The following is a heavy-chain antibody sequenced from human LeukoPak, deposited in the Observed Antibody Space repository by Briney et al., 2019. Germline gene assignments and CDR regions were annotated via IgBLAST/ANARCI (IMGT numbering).Heavy chain of an antibody. V-gene: IGHV3-30-3*01. J-gene: IGHJ4*02. CDR3: AVGHYYDSDSYSPFDY. D-gene: IGHD3-22*01. CDR2: ISYDGNNK. Sequence: GGSLRLSCAASGFTFSGYAMHWVRQAPGKGLEWVAVISYDGNNKYYADSVKGRFTISRDNSKNTLYLQMNTLRAEDTAVYYCAVGHYYDSDSYSPFDYWGQGTLVTVSS. CDR1: GFTFSGYA.